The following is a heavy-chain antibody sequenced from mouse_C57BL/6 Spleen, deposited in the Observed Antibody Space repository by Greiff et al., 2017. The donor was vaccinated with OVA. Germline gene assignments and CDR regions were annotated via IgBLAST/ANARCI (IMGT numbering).Heavy chain of an antibody. Sequence: VKLQQPGAELVKPGASVKMSCKASGYTFTSYWITWVKQRPGQGLEWIGDIYPGSGSTNYNEKFKSKATLTVDTSSSTAYMQLSSLTSEDSAVYYCARWGITTVVADYWGQGTTLTVSS. CDR2: IYPGSGST. CDR1: GYTFTSYW. D-gene: IGHD1-1*01. V-gene: IGHV1-55*01. J-gene: IGHJ2*01. CDR3: ARWGITTVVADY.